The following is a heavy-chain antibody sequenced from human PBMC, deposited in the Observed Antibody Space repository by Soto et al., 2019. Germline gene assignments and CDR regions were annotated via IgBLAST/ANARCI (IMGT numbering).Heavy chain of an antibody. CDR3: AKDRVAYSGRRQGYYYYGMAV. CDR2: ISYDGSNK. D-gene: IGHD1-26*01. J-gene: IGHJ6*02. CDR1: GFTFSSYG. V-gene: IGHV3-30*18. Sequence: QVQLVESGGGVVQPGRSLRLSCAASGFTFSSYGMHWVRQAPGKGLEWVAVISYDGSNKYYADSVKGRFTISRDNSKNTLYLQMNSLRAEDTAVYYCAKDRVAYSGRRQGYYYYGMAVWGQGTTVTVSS.